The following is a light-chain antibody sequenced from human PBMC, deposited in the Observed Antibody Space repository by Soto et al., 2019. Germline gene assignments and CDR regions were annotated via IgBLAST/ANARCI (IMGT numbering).Light chain of an antibody. CDR3: AAWDDSLSGKV. J-gene: IGLJ1*01. V-gene: IGLV1-47*01. CDR1: SSNIGSNY. Sequence: QSVLTHPPSASGTPGQRVTISCSGSSSNIGSNYVYWYQQLPGTAPKLLIHRNNQRPSGVPDRFSGSKSGTSASLAISGLRSEDEADYYCAAWDDSLSGKVFGTGTKVTVL. CDR2: RNN.